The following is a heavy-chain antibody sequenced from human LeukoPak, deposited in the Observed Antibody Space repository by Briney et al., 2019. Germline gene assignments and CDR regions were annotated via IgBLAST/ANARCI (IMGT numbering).Heavy chain of an antibody. CDR1: GFTSSSYG. D-gene: IGHD6-19*01. V-gene: IGHV3-30*02. J-gene: IGHJ3*02. CDR3: ANRISSGWPFDAFDI. Sequence: GGSLRLSCAASGFTSSSYGMHWVRQAPGKGLEWVAFIRYDGSNKYYADSVKGRFTISRDNSKNTLYLQMNSLRAEDTAVYYCANRISSGWPFDAFDIWGQGTMVTVSS. CDR2: IRYDGSNK.